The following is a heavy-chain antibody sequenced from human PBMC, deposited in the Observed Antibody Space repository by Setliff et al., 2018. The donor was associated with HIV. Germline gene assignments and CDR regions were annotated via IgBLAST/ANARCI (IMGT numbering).Heavy chain of an antibody. D-gene: IGHD3-10*01. CDR3: TRRRGPMVRGVDPTPSYYFDY. CDR2: MYYSGST. J-gene: IGHJ4*02. Sequence: PSETLSLTCIVSGGSISGSSYYWGWIRQSPGKGLEWIGNMYYSGSTYYNPSLKSRVTISVDTSKNQFSLRLSSVTAGDTAVYYCTRRRGPMVRGVDPTPSYYFDYWGQGTLVTVSS. CDR1: GGSISGSSYY. V-gene: IGHV4-39*01.